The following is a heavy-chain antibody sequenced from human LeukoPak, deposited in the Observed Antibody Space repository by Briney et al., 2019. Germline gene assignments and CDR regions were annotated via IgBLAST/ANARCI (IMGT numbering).Heavy chain of an antibody. Sequence: GGSLRLSCAASGFTFSSYAMHWVRQAPGKGPEWAAVISYDGSNKYYADSVKGRFTISRDNSKNTLYLQMNSLRAEDTAVYYCARDLLDDNWFDPWGQGTLVTVSS. D-gene: IGHD2-2*03. CDR3: ARDLLDDNWFDP. CDR1: GFTFSSYA. V-gene: IGHV3-30*04. J-gene: IGHJ5*02. CDR2: ISYDGSNK.